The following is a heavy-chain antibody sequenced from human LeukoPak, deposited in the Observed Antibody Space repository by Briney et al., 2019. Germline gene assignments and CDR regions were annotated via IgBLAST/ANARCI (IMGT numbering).Heavy chain of an antibody. CDR1: GGSFSGYY. D-gene: IGHD5-18*01. Sequence: PSETLSLTCAVYGGSFSGYYWSWIRQPPGKGLEWIGEINHSGSTNYNPSLKCRVTISVDTSKNQFSLKLSSVTAADTAVYYCARGGQRAVTQYYYGMDVWGQGTTVTVSS. CDR3: ARGGQRAVTQYYYGMDV. J-gene: IGHJ6*02. CDR2: INHSGST. V-gene: IGHV4-34*01.